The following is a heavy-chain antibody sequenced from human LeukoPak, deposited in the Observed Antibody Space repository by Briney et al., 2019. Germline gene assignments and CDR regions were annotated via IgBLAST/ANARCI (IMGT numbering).Heavy chain of an antibody. CDR1: GFTFSTYA. CDR2: ISGSGAST. Sequence: GGSLRLSCAASGFTFSTYAMSWVRQPPGKGLEWVSVISGSGASTYYADSVKGRFTISRDNSKNTLYLRMNSLRVEDTAVYYCARGGYGDYVYFDNWGQGTLVTVSS. CDR3: ARGGYGDYVYFDN. J-gene: IGHJ4*02. V-gene: IGHV3-23*01. D-gene: IGHD4-17*01.